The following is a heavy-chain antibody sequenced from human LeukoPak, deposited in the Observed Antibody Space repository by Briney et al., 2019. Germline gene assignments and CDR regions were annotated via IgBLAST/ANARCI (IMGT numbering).Heavy chain of an antibody. CDR3: ARGSRFPYYYDSSGYYRY. CDR1: GYTFTSYG. V-gene: IGHV1-18*01. J-gene: IGHJ4*02. CDR2: ISAYNGNT. Sequence: ASVKVSCKASGYTFTSYGISWVRQAPGQGLEWMGWISAYNGNTNYAQKLQGRVTMTTDTSTSTAYMELRSLRSDDTAAYYCARGSRFPYYYDSSGYYRYWGQGTLVTVSS. D-gene: IGHD3-22*01.